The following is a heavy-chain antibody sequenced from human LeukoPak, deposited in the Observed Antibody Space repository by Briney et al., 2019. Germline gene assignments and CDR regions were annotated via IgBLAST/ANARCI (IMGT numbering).Heavy chain of an antibody. CDR2: IIPILGIA. V-gene: IGHV1-69*04. CDR1: GGTFSSYA. J-gene: IGHJ4*02. D-gene: IGHD4-17*01. Sequence: GSSVKVSCKASGGTFSSYAISWVRQAPGQGLEWMGRIIPILGIANYAQKFQGRVTITADESASTAYMELSSLRSEDTAVYYCARATVTQGYYFDYWGQGTLVTVSS. CDR3: ARATVTQGYYFDY.